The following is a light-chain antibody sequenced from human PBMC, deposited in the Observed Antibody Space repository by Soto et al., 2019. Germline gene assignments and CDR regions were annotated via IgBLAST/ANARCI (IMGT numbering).Light chain of an antibody. J-gene: IGLJ2*01. CDR1: MLGDKY. Sequence: SYELTQPPSLSVSPGQTTSITCFGDMLGDKYACWYQQKPGQSPVLVIYQDNKRPSGIPERFSGSNSGNTATLTIRGTQTMDEADYYCQAWDSTTVLFGGGTKLNVL. CDR2: QDN. CDR3: QAWDSTTVL. V-gene: IGLV3-1*01.